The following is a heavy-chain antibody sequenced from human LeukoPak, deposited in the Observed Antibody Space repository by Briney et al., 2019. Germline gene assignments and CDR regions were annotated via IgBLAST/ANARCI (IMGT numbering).Heavy chain of an antibody. CDR3: ARVFNGDYYDSSGYYRPRIFDY. CDR2: INHSGST. V-gene: IGHV4-34*01. Sequence: SETLSLTCAVYGGSFSGYYWSWIRQPPGKGLEWIGEINHSGSTNYNPSLKSRVTISVDTSKNQFSLKLSSVTAADTAVYYCARVFNGDYYDSSGYYRPRIFDYWGQGTLVIVSS. CDR1: GGSFSGYY. D-gene: IGHD3-22*01. J-gene: IGHJ4*02.